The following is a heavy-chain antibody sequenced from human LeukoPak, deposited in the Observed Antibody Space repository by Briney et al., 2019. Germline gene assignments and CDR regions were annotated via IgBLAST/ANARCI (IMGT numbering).Heavy chain of an antibody. Sequence: DSVKVSCKASGYTFTRYGISWVRQAPGQGLEWMAWISAYNGNTDYAQNLRGRVTMTTDTSTSTAYMELRSLRSDDTAVYYCARDSVDGSGTYYNDSPDYWGQGTLVTVSS. D-gene: IGHD3-10*01. J-gene: IGHJ4*02. CDR3: ARDSVDGSGTYYNDSPDY. CDR2: ISAYNGNT. CDR1: GYTFTRYG. V-gene: IGHV1-18*01.